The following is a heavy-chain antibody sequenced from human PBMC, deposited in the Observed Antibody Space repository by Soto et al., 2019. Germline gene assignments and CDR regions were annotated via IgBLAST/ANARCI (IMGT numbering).Heavy chain of an antibody. Sequence: QVQVVESGGGVVQPGRSLRLSCAASGFTFSYCGMHWVRQAPGKGLEWVAGISSDANNKFYADYVKGRFTISRDNSKNTLYRQRDRLRAEDTAVYYRAGDRIPGRLPFEDWGQGTLVTVSS. D-gene: IGHD2-2*01. CDR2: ISSDANNK. CDR3: AGDRIPGRLPFED. V-gene: IGHV3-30*03. CDR1: GFTFSYCG. J-gene: IGHJ4*02.